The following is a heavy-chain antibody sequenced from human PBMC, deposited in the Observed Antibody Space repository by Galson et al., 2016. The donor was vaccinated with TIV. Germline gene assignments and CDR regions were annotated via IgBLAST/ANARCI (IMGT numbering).Heavy chain of an antibody. D-gene: IGHD4-17*01. V-gene: IGHV1-69*01. CDR2: IIPIFGLA. J-gene: IGHJ4*02. CDR3: ARGGSTVTRPFDY. Sequence: KVSCKASGGAFISHGISWVRQAPGQGLEWMGGIIPIFGLANYAQKFQGRVTITADDSTRTAYMELSSLRFDDTAVYYCARGGSTVTRPFDYWGQGTLVTVSS. CDR1: GGAFISHG.